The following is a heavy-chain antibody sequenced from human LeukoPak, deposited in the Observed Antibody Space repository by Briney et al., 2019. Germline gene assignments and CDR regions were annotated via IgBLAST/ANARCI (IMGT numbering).Heavy chain of an antibody. CDR1: GFSLSGYW. Sequence: GGSLRLSCVASGFSLSGYWMYWVRQAPGKGLMYISRNNGDGSTTNYADVVKGRFTMPRDNVKNTLYLQMNSLRVEDTAVYYCARDPRNVGLAPWGQGTLVTVSS. D-gene: IGHD2-15*01. CDR3: ARDPRNVGLAP. CDR2: NNGDGSTT. V-gene: IGHV3-74*01. J-gene: IGHJ5*02.